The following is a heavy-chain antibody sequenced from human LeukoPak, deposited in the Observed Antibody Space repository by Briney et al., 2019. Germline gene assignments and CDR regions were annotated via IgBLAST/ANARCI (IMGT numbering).Heavy chain of an antibody. D-gene: IGHD1-26*01. V-gene: IGHV3-43*02. J-gene: IGHJ6*02. Sequence: PGGSLRLSCAASGFTFDDYAMHWVRQAPGKGLEWVSLISGDGGSTDYADSVKCRFTISRDNSKNSLYLQMNSLRTEDTALYYCAKDISAAKWYYYGLDVWGQGTTVTVSS. CDR3: AKDISAAKWYYYGLDV. CDR2: ISGDGGST. CDR1: GFTFDDYA.